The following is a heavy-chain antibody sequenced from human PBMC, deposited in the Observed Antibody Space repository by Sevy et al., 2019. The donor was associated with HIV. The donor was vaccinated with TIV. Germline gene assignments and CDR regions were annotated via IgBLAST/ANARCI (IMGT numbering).Heavy chain of an antibody. CDR2: INHSGST. Sequence: SETLSLTCAVYGGSFSGYYWSWIRQPPGKGLEWIGEINHSGSTNYNPSLKSRVTISVDTSKNQFSLKLSTVTAAATALYYCARAGGSGSYYYNYWGQGTLVTVSS. D-gene: IGHD3-10*01. J-gene: IGHJ4*02. V-gene: IGHV4-34*01. CDR1: GGSFSGYY. CDR3: ARAGGSGSYYYNY.